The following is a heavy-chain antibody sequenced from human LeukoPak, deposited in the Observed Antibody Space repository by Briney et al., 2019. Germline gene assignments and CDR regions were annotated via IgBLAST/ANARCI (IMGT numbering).Heavy chain of an antibody. V-gene: IGHV1-69*13. D-gene: IGHD2-2*01. Sequence: ASVKVSCKASGGTFSSYAISWVRQAPGQGLESTGGIIPIFGTANYAQKFQGRVTITADESTSTAYMELSSLRSEDTAVYYCATSDIVVVPAAMPDYWGQGTLVTVSS. CDR3: ATSDIVVVPAAMPDY. CDR1: GGTFSSYA. CDR2: IIPIFGTA. J-gene: IGHJ4*02.